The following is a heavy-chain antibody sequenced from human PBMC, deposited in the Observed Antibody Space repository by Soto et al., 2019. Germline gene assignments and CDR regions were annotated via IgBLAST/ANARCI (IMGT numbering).Heavy chain of an antibody. CDR2: ISSHGDTT. V-gene: IGHV3-23*01. CDR1: GFLFSSYA. J-gene: IGHJ5*02. CDR3: ARDHYDFWSGFPPTIWFHP. D-gene: IGHD3-3*01. Sequence: EEQLLQSGGGVVQSGGSLRLSCEASGFLFSSYAMNWVRQAPGKGLEWVSSISSHGDTTYYAESVRGRFTISRDNSKHTLFLQMNSLRAGDTSVYFCARDHYDFWSGFPPTIWFHPWGQGTLVSVPS.